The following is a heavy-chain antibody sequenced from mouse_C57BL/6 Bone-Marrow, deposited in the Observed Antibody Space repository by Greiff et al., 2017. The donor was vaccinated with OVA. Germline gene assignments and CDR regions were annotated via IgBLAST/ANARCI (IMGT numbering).Heavy chain of an antibody. D-gene: IGHD1-1*01. J-gene: IGHJ3*01. CDR2: IWWDDDK. CDR1: GFSLSTFGMG. Sequence: QVTLKVSGPGILQPSQTLSLTCSFSGFSLSTFGMGVGWLRQPSGKGLEWLAHIWWDDDKYYNPALKSWLTISKDTSKNQVFLKIANVDTADTATYYCARMRYYGSSYFFAYWGQGTLVTVSA. V-gene: IGHV8-8*01. CDR3: ARMRYYGSSYFFAY.